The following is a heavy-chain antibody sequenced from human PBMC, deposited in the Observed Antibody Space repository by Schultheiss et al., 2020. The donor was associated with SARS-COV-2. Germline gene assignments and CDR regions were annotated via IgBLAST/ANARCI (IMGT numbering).Heavy chain of an antibody. CDR2: IYHSGST. D-gene: IGHD1-1*01. J-gene: IGHJ4*02. CDR1: GGSISSGGYY. V-gene: IGHV4-31*03. CDR3: ARGNWNPDY. Sequence: SETLSLTCTVSGGSISSGGYYWSWIRQHPGKGPEWIGEIYHSGSTNYNPSLKSRVTISIDTSKNQFSLKLSSVTAADTAVYYCARGNWNPDYWGQGTLVTVSS.